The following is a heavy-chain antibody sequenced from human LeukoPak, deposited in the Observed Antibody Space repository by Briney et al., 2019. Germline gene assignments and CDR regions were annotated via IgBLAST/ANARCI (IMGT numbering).Heavy chain of an antibody. Sequence: KPSETLSLTCTVSGGSISSSSYYWGWIRQPPGKGLEWIGSIYYSGSTYYNPSLKSRVTISVDTSKNQFSLKLSSVTAADTAVYYCARDRDFWSGYLWFDPWGQGTLVTVSS. J-gene: IGHJ5*02. CDR2: IYYSGST. V-gene: IGHV4-39*07. CDR1: GGSISSSSYY. CDR3: ARDRDFWSGYLWFDP. D-gene: IGHD3-3*01.